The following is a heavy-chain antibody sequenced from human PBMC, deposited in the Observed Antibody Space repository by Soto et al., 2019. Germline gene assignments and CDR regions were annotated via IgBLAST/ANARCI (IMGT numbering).Heavy chain of an antibody. D-gene: IGHD2-2*01. CDR1: GFTFNNAW. Sequence: EVQLVESGGGLVKPGGSLRLSCAASGFTFNNAWMSWVRQAPGKGLEWVGRIKSKTDGGTTDYAAPVKGRFTISRDDSKNTVYLQMNSLKTEDTAVYYCTTAIVVPRFDLWGQGTLVTVSS. V-gene: IGHV3-15*01. CDR2: IKSKTDGGTT. CDR3: TTAIVVPRFDL. J-gene: IGHJ5*02.